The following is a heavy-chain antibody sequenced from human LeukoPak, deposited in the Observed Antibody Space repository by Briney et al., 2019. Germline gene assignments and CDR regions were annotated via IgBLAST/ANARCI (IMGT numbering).Heavy chain of an antibody. V-gene: IGHV1-2*02. CDR2: INPNSGGT. CDR1: GYTFTGYC. J-gene: IGHJ4*02. Sequence: GASVKVSCKASGYTFTGYCMHWVRQAPGQGLEWMGWINPNSGGTNYAQKFQGRVTMTRDTSISTAYMELSRLRSDDTAVHYCATAAPKRAIDYWGQGTLVIVSS. CDR3: ATAAPKRAIDY. D-gene: IGHD1-26*01.